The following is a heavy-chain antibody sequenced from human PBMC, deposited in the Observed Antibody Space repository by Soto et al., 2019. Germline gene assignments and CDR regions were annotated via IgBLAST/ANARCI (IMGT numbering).Heavy chain of an antibody. Sequence: QVQLVESGGGVVQPGRSLRLSCAASGFTFSSYAMHWVRQAPGKGLEWVAVISYDGSNKYYADSVKGRFTISRDNSKNTLYLQMNSLRAEDTAVYYCARVANSSGDWFDPWGQGTLVTVSS. J-gene: IGHJ5*02. D-gene: IGHD6-19*01. CDR2: ISYDGSNK. V-gene: IGHV3-30-3*01. CDR1: GFTFSSYA. CDR3: ARVANSSGDWFDP.